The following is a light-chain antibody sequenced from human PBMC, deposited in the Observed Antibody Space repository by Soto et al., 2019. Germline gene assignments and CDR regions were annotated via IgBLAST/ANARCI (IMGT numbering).Light chain of an antibody. CDR1: QSISSW. Sequence: DIQMTQSPSTLSASVGDRVTITCRASQSISSWLAWYQQKPGKAPKLLIYDASSLESGVPSRFSGSGSGTDFTLTISSLQPEDFATYFCQQSYSTPRAFGPGTKVDIK. V-gene: IGKV1-5*01. CDR2: DAS. J-gene: IGKJ3*01. CDR3: QQSYSTPRA.